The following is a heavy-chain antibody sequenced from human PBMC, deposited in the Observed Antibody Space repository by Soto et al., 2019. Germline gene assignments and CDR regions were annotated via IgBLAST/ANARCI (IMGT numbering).Heavy chain of an antibody. Sequence: KTSETLSLTCTVSGGSISSGGYYWSWIRQHPGKGLEWIGYIYYSGSTYYNPSLKSRVTISVDTSKNQFSLKLSSVTAADTAVYYCARVIRELVWFDYWGQGTLVTVSS. CDR3: ARVIRELVWFDY. D-gene: IGHD1-26*01. CDR2: IYYSGST. CDR1: GGSISSGGYY. J-gene: IGHJ4*02. V-gene: IGHV4-31*03.